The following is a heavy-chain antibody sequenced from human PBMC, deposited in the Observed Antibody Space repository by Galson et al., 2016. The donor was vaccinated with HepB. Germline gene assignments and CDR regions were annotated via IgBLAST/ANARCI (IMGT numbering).Heavy chain of an antibody. CDR1: GFIFNNYA. CDR2: ISDDRSNK. D-gene: IGHD3/OR15-3a*01. J-gene: IGHJ4*02. Sequence: SLRLSCAASGFIFNNYAMHWVRQAPGKGLEWVAVISDDRSNKYYADSVKGRFTISRDNSKNTLYLQMNSLRAEDTAVFYCARDDFWTGPPSASFSFDYWGQGTLVTVSS. V-gene: IGHV3-30-3*01. CDR3: ARDDFWTGPPSASFSFDY.